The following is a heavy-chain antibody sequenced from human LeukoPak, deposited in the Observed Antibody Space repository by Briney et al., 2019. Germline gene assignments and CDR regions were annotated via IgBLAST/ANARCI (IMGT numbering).Heavy chain of an antibody. Sequence: SQTLSLTCAVSGDSVSSNTAAWNWIRQSPSRGLEWLGSTYYRSKWYNDYAISVRSRITINSDTSKNQLSLQLNSVTPEDTAVYYCARIAVADSLVWGQGTLVIVSS. CDR1: GDSVSSNTAA. V-gene: IGHV6-1*01. D-gene: IGHD6-19*01. J-gene: IGHJ4*02. CDR2: TYYRSKWYN. CDR3: ARIAVADSLV.